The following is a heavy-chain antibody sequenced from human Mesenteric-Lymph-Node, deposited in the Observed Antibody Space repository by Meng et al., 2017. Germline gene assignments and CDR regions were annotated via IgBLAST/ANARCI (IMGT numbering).Heavy chain of an antibody. Sequence: GESLKISCAASGFTFSSYAMHWVRQAPGKGLEGVAVISYDGSNKYYADSVKGRFTISRDKSKNTLYLQMNSLRAEDTAVYYCARDRRSLVGALRYYGMDVWGQGNTV. D-gene: IGHD1-26*01. CDR2: ISYDGSNK. J-gene: IGHJ6*01. CDR3: ARDRRSLVGALRYYGMDV. V-gene: IGHV3-30*04. CDR1: GFTFSSYA.